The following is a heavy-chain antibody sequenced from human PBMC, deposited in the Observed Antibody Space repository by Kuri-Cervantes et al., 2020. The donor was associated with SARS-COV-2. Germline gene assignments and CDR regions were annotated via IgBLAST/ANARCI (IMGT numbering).Heavy chain of an antibody. Sequence: ASVKVSCKASGYTFTGYYMHWGRQAPGQGLEWMGWINPNSGGTNYAQKFQGRVTMTRDMSISTAYMELSSLRSDDTAVYYCARDRGMEARWEGDYYHVMDVWGPGTTVTVSS. CDR1: GYTFTGYY. CDR3: ARDRGMEARWEGDYYHVMDV. J-gene: IGHJ6*02. CDR2: INPNSGGT. D-gene: IGHD1-26*01. V-gene: IGHV1-2*02.